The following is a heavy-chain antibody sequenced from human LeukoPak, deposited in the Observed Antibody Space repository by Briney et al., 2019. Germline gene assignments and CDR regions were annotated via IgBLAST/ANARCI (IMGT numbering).Heavy chain of an antibody. CDR2: ISGNGGST. V-gene: IGHV3-43*02. J-gene: IGHJ5*02. CDR3: VKRTWSGYANWFDP. CDR1: GFTFDDYA. Sequence: GGSLRLSCAASGFTFDDYAMHWVRPAPGKGLEWVSLISGNGGSTYYADSVKGRFTISRDNRKNSMYLQMNSLRTEDTALYYCVKRTWSGYANWFDPWGQGTLVIVSS. D-gene: IGHD3-3*01.